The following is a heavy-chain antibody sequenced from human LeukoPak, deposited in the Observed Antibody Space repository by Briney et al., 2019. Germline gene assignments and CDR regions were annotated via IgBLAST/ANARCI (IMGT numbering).Heavy chain of an antibody. Sequence: VKPSETLSLTCTVSGGSISSYHWSWIRQPPGKGLEWIGYIYYSGSTNYNPSLKSRVTISVDASNNQFSLKLSSVTAADTAVYYCARGHYILTGYLDYYYYGMDVWGQGTTVTVSS. D-gene: IGHD3-9*01. CDR1: GGSISSYH. V-gene: IGHV4-59*01. CDR2: IYYSGST. J-gene: IGHJ6*02. CDR3: ARGHYILTGYLDYYYYGMDV.